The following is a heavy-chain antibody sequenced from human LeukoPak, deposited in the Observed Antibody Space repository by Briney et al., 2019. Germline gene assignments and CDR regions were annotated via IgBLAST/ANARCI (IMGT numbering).Heavy chain of an antibody. V-gene: IGHV3-49*03. CDR2: IRSKAYGGTT. CDR1: GFTFGHYA. CDR3: TRDLDRGLRYFDPDY. D-gene: IGHD3-9*01. J-gene: IGHJ4*02. Sequence: GGSLRVSCTASGFTFGHYAMSWFRQAPGKGLECVGFIRSKAYGGTTEYAASVKGRFTISRDDSKSIAHLQMNSLKTEDTAVYYCTRDLDRGLRYFDPDYWGQGTLVTVSS.